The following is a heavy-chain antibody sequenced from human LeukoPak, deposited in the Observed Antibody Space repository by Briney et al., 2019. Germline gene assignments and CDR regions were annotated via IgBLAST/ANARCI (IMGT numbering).Heavy chain of an antibody. CDR1: GYTFTRYY. J-gene: IGHJ4*02. Sequence: ASVKVSCKSSGYTFTRYYMHWVRHAPGQGLEWMGIINPSGGSTRYAQKFQGRVTMTRDTSTSTVYMELSSLRSEDTAAYYCVRDYDSSGYFDYWGQGTLVTVSS. D-gene: IGHD3-22*01. CDR2: INPSGGST. CDR3: VRDYDSSGYFDY. V-gene: IGHV1-46*01.